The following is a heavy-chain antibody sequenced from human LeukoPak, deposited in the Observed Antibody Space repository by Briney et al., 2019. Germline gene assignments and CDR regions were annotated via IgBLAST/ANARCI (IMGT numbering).Heavy chain of an antibody. CDR1: GFTVSSNY. J-gene: IGHJ4*02. CDR2: ISYDGSNK. D-gene: IGHD6-19*01. V-gene: IGHV3-30*03. Sequence: GGSLRLSCAASGFTVSSNYMSWVRQAPGKGLEWVAVISYDGSNKYYADSVKGRFTISRDNSKNTLYLQMNSLRDEDTAVFYCATDRGWFFDNWGQGTLVTVAS. CDR3: ATDRGWFFDN.